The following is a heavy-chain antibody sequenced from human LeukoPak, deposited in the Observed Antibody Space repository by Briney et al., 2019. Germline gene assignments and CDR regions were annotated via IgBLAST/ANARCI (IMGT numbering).Heavy chain of an antibody. J-gene: IGHJ4*02. Sequence: ASVKVSCKASGYTFTSYDINWVRQATGQGLEWMGWMNPNSGNTGYAQKFQGRVTMTRNTSISTAYMELSSLRSEDTAVYYCARGHIVVVPAAIEEIDYWGQGTLVTVSS. V-gene: IGHV1-8*01. CDR2: MNPNSGNT. CDR1: GYTFTSYD. CDR3: ARGHIVVVPAAIEEIDY. D-gene: IGHD2-2*02.